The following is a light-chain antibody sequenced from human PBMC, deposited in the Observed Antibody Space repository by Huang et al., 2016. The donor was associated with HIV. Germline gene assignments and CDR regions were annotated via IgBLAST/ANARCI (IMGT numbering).Light chain of an antibody. J-gene: IGKJ1*01. Sequence: DIVMTQSPDSLTVSLGARATIKCRYSQSVLYSSNSKNYLAWFQQKPGRAPRLLIYWASACESGVPDRFSGSGSGTDFTLTIDRLEAEDAAIYYCQQYYRLPQTFGQGTRVEIK. V-gene: IGKV4-1*01. CDR3: QQYYRLPQT. CDR2: WAS. CDR1: QSVLYSSNSKNY.